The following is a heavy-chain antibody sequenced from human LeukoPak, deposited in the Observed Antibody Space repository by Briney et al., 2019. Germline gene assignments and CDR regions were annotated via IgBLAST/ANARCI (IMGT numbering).Heavy chain of an antibody. D-gene: IGHD5-24*01. CDR2: INHSGST. CDR1: GGSFSGYY. CDR3: ARVSERWPHNDY. V-gene: IGHV4-34*01. J-gene: IGHJ4*02. Sequence: SETLSLTCAVYGGSFSGYYWSWIRQPPGKGLEWIGEINHSGSTNYNPSLKSRVTISVDTSKNQFSLKLSSVTAADTAVYYCARVSERWPHNDYWGQGTLVTVSP.